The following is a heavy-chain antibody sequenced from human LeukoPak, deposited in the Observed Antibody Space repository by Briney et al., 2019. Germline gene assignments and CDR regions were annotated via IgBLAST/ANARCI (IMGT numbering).Heavy chain of an antibody. D-gene: IGHD2-15*01. CDR1: GYTFTGYY. CDR2: INPNSGGT. J-gene: IGHJ4*02. Sequence: ASVKVSCKASGYTFTGYYMHWVRQAPGQGLEWMGWINPNSGGTNYAQKFQGRVTMTRDTSISTAYMELSRLRSDDTAVYYCARDQYCSGGSCYSDTAEDEIDYWGQGTLVTVSS. CDR3: ARDQYCSGGSCYSDTAEDEIDY. V-gene: IGHV1-2*02.